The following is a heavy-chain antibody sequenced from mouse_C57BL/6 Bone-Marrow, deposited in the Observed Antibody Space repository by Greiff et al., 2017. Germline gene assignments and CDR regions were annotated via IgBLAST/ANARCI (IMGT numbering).Heavy chain of an antibody. D-gene: IGHD3-2*02. V-gene: IGHV1-52*01. CDR2: IDPSDSET. J-gene: IGHJ4*01. CDR3: ARLSGAMDY. Sequence: QVQLQQPGAELVRPGSSVKLSCKAFGYTLTSYWGHWVKQRPIQGLEWIGNIDPSDSETHYNQKFKDKATLTVDKSSSTAYMQLSSLTSEDSAVYYCARLSGAMDYWGQGTSVTVSS. CDR1: GYTLTSYW.